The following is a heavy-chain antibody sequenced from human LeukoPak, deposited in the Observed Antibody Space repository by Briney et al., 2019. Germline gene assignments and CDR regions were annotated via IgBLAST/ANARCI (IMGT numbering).Heavy chain of an antibody. CDR2: TRNKANSYTT. V-gene: IGHV3-72*01. Sequence: PGGSLRLSCAASGFTFSDHYMDWVRQAPGKGLEWVGRTRNKANSYTTEYAASVKGRFTISRDDSKNSLYLQMNSLKTEDTAVYYCAGESGLSAFDYWGQETLVTVSS. D-gene: IGHD2-15*01. CDR3: AGESGLSAFDY. J-gene: IGHJ4*02. CDR1: GFTFSDHY.